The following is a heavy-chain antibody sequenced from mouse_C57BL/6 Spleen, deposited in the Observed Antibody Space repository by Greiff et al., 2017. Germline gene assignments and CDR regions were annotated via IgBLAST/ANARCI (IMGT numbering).Heavy chain of an antibody. V-gene: IGHV1-64*01. D-gene: IGHD2-1*01. CDR1: GYTFTSYW. CDR2: IHPNSGST. CDR3: ARGFYGNYVGYYAMDD. Sequence: QVQLQQPGAELVKPGASVKLSCKASGYTFTSYWMHWVKQRPGQGLEWIGMIHPNSGSTNYNEKFKSKATLTVDKSSSTAYMQLSSLTSEDSAVYYCARGFYGNYVGYYAMDDWGQGTSVTVSS. J-gene: IGHJ4*01.